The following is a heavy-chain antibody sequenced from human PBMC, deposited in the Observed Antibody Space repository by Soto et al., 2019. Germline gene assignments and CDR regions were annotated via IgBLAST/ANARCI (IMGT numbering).Heavy chain of an antibody. CDR1: GVSVRSYT. V-gene: IGHV4-4*07. Sequence: PSETLSLTCIVSGVSVRSYTWSWVRQPANKGLEWIGRVFSSVSATYNPSLKSRVSISMDTPDNRISLKLDSVTAADAGVYFCARDGMTTGDTWGPGTLVTVSS. D-gene: IGHD2-21*02. CDR2: VFSSVSA. CDR3: ARDGMTTGDT. J-gene: IGHJ4*02.